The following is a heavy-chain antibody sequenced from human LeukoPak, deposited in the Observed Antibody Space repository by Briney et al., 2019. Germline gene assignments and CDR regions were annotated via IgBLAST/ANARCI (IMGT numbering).Heavy chain of an antibody. V-gene: IGHV3-7*03. Sequence: PGGSLRLSCAASGFTFSSYWMSWVRQAPGEGLEWVAKINQDGTEKAYVDSVRGRFTISRDNAKDSLFLQMNSLRAEDTAVYYCARGGGHLDCWGQGTLVTVSS. J-gene: IGHJ4*02. CDR2: INQDGTEK. D-gene: IGHD4-23*01. CDR1: GFTFSSYW. CDR3: ARGGGHLDC.